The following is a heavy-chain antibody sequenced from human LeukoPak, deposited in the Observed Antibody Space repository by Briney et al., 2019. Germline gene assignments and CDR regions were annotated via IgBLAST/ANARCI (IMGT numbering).Heavy chain of an antibody. CDR3: AKAHSHYCTGSTCYSDY. D-gene: IGHD2-8*02. Sequence: GGSLRLSCAASGFTFSSYAMNWVRQAPGKGLELVSIIIDNGGSTYYADSVKGRFTISRDNSKNTLYLQMNSLRAEDTAVYYCAKAHSHYCTGSTCYSDYWGQGTLVSVSS. V-gene: IGHV3-23*01. CDR1: GFTFSSYA. J-gene: IGHJ4*02. CDR2: IIDNGGST.